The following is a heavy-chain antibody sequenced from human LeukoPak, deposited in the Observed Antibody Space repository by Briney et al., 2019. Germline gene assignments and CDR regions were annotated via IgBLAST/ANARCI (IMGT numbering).Heavy chain of an antibody. D-gene: IGHD5-12*01. J-gene: IGHJ4*02. CDR1: GYTFTSYD. Sequence: ASVKVSCKASGYTFTSYDINWVRQATGQGLEWMGWMNPNSGNTGYAQKFQGRVTMTRNTSINTAYMELSSLRSENTAVYYCARGGGEVGYSGHSLFDYWGQGTLVTVSS. CDR2: MNPNSGNT. CDR3: ARGGGEVGYSGHSLFDY. V-gene: IGHV1-8*01.